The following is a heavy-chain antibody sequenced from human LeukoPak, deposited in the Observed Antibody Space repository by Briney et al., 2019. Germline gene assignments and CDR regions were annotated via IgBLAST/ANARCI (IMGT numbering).Heavy chain of an antibody. Sequence: GGSLRLSCAASGFTFSSYSMNWVGQAPGKGLEWVSSISSSSSYIYYADSVKGRFTISRDNAKNSLYLQMNSLRAEDTAVYYCARDPSSGWFDYWGQGTLVTVSS. V-gene: IGHV3-21*01. CDR2: ISSSSSYI. CDR1: GFTFSSYS. J-gene: IGHJ4*02. D-gene: IGHD6-19*01. CDR3: ARDPSSGWFDY.